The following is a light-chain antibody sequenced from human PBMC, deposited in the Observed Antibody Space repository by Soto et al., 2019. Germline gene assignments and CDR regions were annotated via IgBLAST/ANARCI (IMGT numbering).Light chain of an antibody. J-gene: IGLJ2*01. V-gene: IGLV2-23*02. CDR2: EVN. CDR3: CSYGGDRI. Sequence: QSVLTQPASVSGSPGQSIAISCTGTSSNVGGYNFVSWYQQHPGKAPKLLIYEVNKRPSGVSNRFSGSKSDNTASLTISGLQAEDEADYYCCSYGGDRIFGGGNKLTVL. CDR1: SSNVGGYNF.